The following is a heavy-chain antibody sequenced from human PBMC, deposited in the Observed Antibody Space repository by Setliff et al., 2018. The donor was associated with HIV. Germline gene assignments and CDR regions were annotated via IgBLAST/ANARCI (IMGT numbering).Heavy chain of an antibody. V-gene: IGHV1-2*06. D-gene: IGHD1-7*01. CDR1: GYTFTDYY. Sequence: ASVKVSCKASGYTFTDYYIHWVRQAPGQGLEWMGRINPKSGGTNYVQKFQGRVTMARDTSINTAYLELSRLRSDDTAVYYCAKDRTGTGTTLHVWGKGTTVTVSS. CDR3: AKDRTGTGTTLHV. J-gene: IGHJ6*04. CDR2: INPKSGGT.